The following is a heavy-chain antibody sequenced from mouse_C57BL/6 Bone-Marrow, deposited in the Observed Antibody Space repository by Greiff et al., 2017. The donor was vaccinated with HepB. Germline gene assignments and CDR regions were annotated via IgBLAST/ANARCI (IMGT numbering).Heavy chain of an antibody. V-gene: IGHV1-72*01. CDR3: AWWGGITTVVARAMDY. CDR2: IDPNSGGT. CDR1: GYTFTSYW. Sequence: QVQLQQPGAELVKPGASVKLSCKASGYTFTSYWMHWVKQRPGRGLEWIGRIDPNSGGTKYNEKFKSKATLTVDKPSSTAYMQLSSLTSEDSAVYYCAWWGGITTVVARAMDYWGQGTSVTVSS. J-gene: IGHJ4*01. D-gene: IGHD1-1*01.